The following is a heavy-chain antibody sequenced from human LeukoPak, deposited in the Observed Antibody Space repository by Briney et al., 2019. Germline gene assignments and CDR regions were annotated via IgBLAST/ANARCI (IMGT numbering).Heavy chain of an antibody. CDR1: GGSINSSSYY. CDR2: IYYSGST. J-gene: IGHJ3*02. CDR3: AIMGGGGYYNSTPAFDI. D-gene: IGHD1-26*01. V-gene: IGHV4-39*01. Sequence: SETLSLTCTVSGGSINSSSYYWGWIRQPPGKGLEWIGSIYYSGSTYYNPSLKSRVTISVDTSKNQFSLKLSSVTAADTAVYYCAIMGGGGYYNSTPAFDIWGQGTMVTVSS.